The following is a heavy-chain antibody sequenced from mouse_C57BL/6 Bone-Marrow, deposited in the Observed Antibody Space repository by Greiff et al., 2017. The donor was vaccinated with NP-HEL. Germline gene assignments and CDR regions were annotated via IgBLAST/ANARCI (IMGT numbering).Heavy chain of an antibody. CDR2: IYPGDGDT. Sequence: QVQLQQSGPELVKPGASVKISCKASGYAFSSSWMNWVKQRPGKGLEWIGRIYPGDGDTNYNGKFKGKATLTADKSSSTASMQLSSLTSEDSAVYFCARPFTTGDYWGQGTTLTVSS. CDR3: ARPFTTGDY. CDR1: GYAFSSSW. J-gene: IGHJ2*01. V-gene: IGHV1-82*01. D-gene: IGHD1-1*01.